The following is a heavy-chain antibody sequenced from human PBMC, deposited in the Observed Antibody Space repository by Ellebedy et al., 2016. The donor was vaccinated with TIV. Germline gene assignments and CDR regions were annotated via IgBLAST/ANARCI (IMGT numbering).Heavy chain of an antibody. CDR3: ARGGYYGSGNYYYYAMDV. V-gene: IGHV1-2*02. D-gene: IGHD3-10*01. J-gene: IGHJ6*02. Sequence: AASVKVSCKASGYTFTGYYMHWVRQAPGQGLEWMGWTNPNSGGTHYAQTFQGRVTVTRDTSISTAYMELSRLTADDTAVYYCARGGYYGSGNYYYYAMDVWGQGTTVTVSS. CDR1: GYTFTGYY. CDR2: TNPNSGGT.